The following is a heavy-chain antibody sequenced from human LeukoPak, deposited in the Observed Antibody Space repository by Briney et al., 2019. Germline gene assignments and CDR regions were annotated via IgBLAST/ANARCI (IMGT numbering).Heavy chain of an antibody. CDR1: GFTFSSYA. D-gene: IGHD4-11*01. J-gene: IGHJ4*02. CDR3: AREDYSNYAPYFDY. V-gene: IGHV3-23*01. CDR2: ISGSGGST. Sequence: GGSLRLSCAASGFTFSSYAMSWVRQAPGKGLEWVSAISGSGGSTYYADSVKGRFTISRDNAKNTLYLQLNSLRAEDTAVYYCAREDYSNYAPYFDYWGQGTLVTVSS.